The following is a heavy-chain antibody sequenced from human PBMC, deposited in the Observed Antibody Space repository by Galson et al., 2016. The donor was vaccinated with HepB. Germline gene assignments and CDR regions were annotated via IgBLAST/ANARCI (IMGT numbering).Heavy chain of an antibody. CDR2: INSDGSNI. Sequence: SLRLSCAASGFTFSAYWMYWVRQAPGKGLVWVSRINSDGSNITYADSVKGRFTISRNNAKNTLYLQMNSLRAEDKAVYYCASLATVTTRYYYYGLDVWGKGTTVTVSS. CDR3: ASLATVTTRYYYYGLDV. V-gene: IGHV3-74*01. D-gene: IGHD4-17*01. J-gene: IGHJ6*04. CDR1: GFTFSAYW.